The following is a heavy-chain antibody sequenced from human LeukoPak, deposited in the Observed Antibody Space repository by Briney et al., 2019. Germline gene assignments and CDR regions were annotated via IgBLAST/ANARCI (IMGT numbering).Heavy chain of an antibody. CDR2: IYHSGST. J-gene: IGHJ4*02. D-gene: IGHD5-12*01. V-gene: IGHV4-30-2*01. CDR1: GGSISSGGYS. Sequence: TLSLTCAVSGGSISSGGYSWSWIRQPPGKGLEWIGYIYHSGSTYYNPSLKSRVTISVDRSKNQFSLKLSSVTAADTAVYYCARGPLGSGYDSGFDYWGQGTLVTVSS. CDR3: ARGPLGSGYDSGFDY.